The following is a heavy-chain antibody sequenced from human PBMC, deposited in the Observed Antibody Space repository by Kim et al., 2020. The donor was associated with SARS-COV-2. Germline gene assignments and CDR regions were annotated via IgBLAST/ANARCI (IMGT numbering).Heavy chain of an antibody. CDR1: GGSISSYY. D-gene: IGHD3-16*01. CDR2: IYYSGST. V-gene: IGHV4-59*13. J-gene: IGHJ1*01. CDR3: ARLGPLAHAEYFQH. Sequence: SETLSLTCTVSGGSISSYYWSWIRQPPGKGLEWIGYIYYSGSTNYNPSLKSRVTISVDTSKNQSSLKLSSVTAADTAVYYCARLGPLAHAEYFQHWGQGTLVTVSS.